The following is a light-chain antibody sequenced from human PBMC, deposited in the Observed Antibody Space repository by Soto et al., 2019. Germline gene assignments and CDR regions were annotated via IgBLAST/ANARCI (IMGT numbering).Light chain of an antibody. CDR1: GSNIGTGYD. J-gene: IGLJ1*01. CDR3: QSYDSSLSGYV. V-gene: IGLV1-40*01. Sequence: QSVLTQPPSLSGAPGQRVTISCTGGGSNIGTGYDVHWYQHLPGTAPKLLIFANNNRPSGVPDRFSGSKSGTSASLAITGLQAEYEADYYGQSYDSSLSGYVFGTGTKLTVL. CDR2: ANN.